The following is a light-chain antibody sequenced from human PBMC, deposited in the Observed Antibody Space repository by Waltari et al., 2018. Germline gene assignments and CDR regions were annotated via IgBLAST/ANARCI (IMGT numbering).Light chain of an antibody. CDR1: SSDVCGYNY. J-gene: IGLJ2*01. CDR2: DVS. V-gene: IGLV2-14*03. Sequence: QSALTQPASVSGSPGQSITISCTGTSSDVCGYNYVSWYQQHPGKAPKLMIYDVSNRPSGVSNRFSGSKSGNTASLTISRLQAEDEADYYCSSYTSSSVVFGGGTKLTVL. CDR3: SSYTSSSVV.